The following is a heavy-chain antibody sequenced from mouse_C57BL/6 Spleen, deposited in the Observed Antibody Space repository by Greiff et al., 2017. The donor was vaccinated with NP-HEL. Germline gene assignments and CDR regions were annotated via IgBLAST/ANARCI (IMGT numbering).Heavy chain of an antibody. V-gene: IGHV1-74*01. CDR1: GYTFTSYW. J-gene: IGHJ2*01. D-gene: IGHD2-5*01. Sequence: QVQLQQSGAELVKPGASVKVSCKASGYTFTSYWMHWVKQRPGQGLEWIGRIHPTDSDTNYNKKFKGKATLTVDKSSSTAYMQLSSLTSEDSAVSYWTMTEDNSKGYLDDWGQGPTLPSSS. CDR3: TMTEDNSKGYLDD. CDR2: IHPTDSDT.